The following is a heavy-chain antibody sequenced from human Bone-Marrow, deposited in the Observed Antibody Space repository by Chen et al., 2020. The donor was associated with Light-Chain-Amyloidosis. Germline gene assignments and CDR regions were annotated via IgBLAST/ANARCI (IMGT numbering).Heavy chain of an antibody. CDR1: GFIVRDIY. CDR3: TRGSRAVGGSGSGYFDY. CDR2: ISNDADVSR. Sequence: EVQLVETGGGLIQPGGSLRLSCAASGFIVRDIYMNWVRQAPGKGPEWVAVISNDADVSRHSSDSVRGRFAITSDNSKNTVYLRMDSLRAEDTAIYYCTRGSRAVGGSGSGYFDYWGQGVLVTVSS. J-gene: IGHJ4*02. D-gene: IGHD5-12*01. V-gene: IGHV3-53*02.